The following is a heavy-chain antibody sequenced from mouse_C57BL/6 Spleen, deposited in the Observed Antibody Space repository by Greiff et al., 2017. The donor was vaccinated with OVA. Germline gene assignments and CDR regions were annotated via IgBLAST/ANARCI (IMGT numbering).Heavy chain of an antibody. CDR1: GYTFTSYW. V-gene: IGHV1-72*01. CDR3: ARGAYYGNYDWYFDV. J-gene: IGHJ1*03. D-gene: IGHD2-10*01. Sequence: QVQLQQPGAELVKPGASVKLSCKASGYTFTSYWMHWVKQRPGRGLEWIGRIDPNSGGTKYNEKFKCKATLTVDKPSSTAYMQLSSLTSEDSAVYYCARGAYYGNYDWYFDVWGTGTTVTVSS. CDR2: IDPNSGGT.